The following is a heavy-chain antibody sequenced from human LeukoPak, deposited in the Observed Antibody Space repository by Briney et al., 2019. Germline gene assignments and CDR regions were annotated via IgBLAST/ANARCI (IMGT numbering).Heavy chain of an antibody. CDR3: ARTEVGGNYYYYMDV. Sequence: GASVKVSCKASGYTFTAYYMHAVRHGPGQGLGRMGRINLNRGGTNYAQTFQGRVTITRDTSISTAYMELSRLRSDDTAVYYCARTEVGGNYYYYMDVWAKGTTVTVSS. CDR2: INLNRGGT. CDR1: GYTFTAYY. V-gene: IGHV1-2*06. D-gene: IGHD3-16*01. J-gene: IGHJ6*03.